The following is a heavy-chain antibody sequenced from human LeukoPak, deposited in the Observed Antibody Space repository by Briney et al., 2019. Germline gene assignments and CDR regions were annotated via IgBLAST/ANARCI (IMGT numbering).Heavy chain of an antibody. CDR3: ARDILTGYFYYYYGMDV. CDR2: INSDGSST. Sequence: GGSLRLSCAASGFTFSSYWMHWVRQAPGKGLVWVSRINSDGSSTSYADSVKGRFTISRDNAKNTLYLQMNSLRAEDTAVYYCARDILTGYFYYYYGMDVWGQGTTVTVS. V-gene: IGHV3-74*01. D-gene: IGHD3-9*01. J-gene: IGHJ6*02. CDR1: GFTFSSYW.